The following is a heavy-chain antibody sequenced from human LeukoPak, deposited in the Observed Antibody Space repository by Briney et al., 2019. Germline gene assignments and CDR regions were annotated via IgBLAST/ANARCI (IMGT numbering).Heavy chain of an antibody. CDR3: ARHKDYYYSYMDV. CDR2: INHSGST. J-gene: IGHJ6*03. Sequence: SETLSLTCAVYGGSFSDYYWSWIRQPPGKGLEWMGEINHSGSTNYNPSLKSRVTISVDTSKNQFSLKLSSVTAADTAVYYCARHKDYYYSYMDVWGKGTTATISS. V-gene: IGHV4-34*01. CDR1: GGSFSDYY.